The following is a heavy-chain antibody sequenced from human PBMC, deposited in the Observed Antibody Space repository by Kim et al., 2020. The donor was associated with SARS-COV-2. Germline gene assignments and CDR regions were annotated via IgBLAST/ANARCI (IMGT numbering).Heavy chain of an antibody. V-gene: IGHV4-39*01. CDR3: ASPVDCYYGMDV. J-gene: IGHJ6*02. Sequence: YSASLKSRYTISVDTSKNQISLKLSSVTAADTAVYYCASPVDCYYGMDVWGQGTTVTVSS.